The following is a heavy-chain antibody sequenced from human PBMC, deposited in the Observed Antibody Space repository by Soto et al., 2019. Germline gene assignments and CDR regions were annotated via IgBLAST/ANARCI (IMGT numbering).Heavy chain of an antibody. CDR1: GYTFNNFD. CDR3: XXXVRYQLPNKGDYYYYYMDV. CDR2: MNPDSANT. V-gene: IGHV1-8*01. Sequence: QVQLVQSGAEVKKPGASVKVSCKASGYTFNNFDINWVRQASGQGLEWMGWMNPDSANTGYAQKLQGRVTMTRNXXXXXXXXXXXXXXXXXXXXXXXXXXVRYQLPNKGDYYYYYMDVWGKGTTVTVSS. D-gene: IGHD2-2*01. J-gene: IGHJ6*03.